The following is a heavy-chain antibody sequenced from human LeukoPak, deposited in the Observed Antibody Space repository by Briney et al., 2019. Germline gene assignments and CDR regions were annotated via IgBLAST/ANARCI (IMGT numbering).Heavy chain of an antibody. D-gene: IGHD3-3*01. V-gene: IGHV5-51*01. J-gene: IGHJ4*02. Sequence: GESLKISCKGSGYSFTSYWIGWVRQMPGKGLEWMGIIYPGDSDTRYSPSFQGQVTISADKSISTAYLQWSSLKASDTAMYYCARGESITIFVMVSGGYFDYWGQGTLVTVSS. CDR1: GYSFTSYW. CDR3: ARGESITIFVMVSGGYFDY. CDR2: IYPGDSDT.